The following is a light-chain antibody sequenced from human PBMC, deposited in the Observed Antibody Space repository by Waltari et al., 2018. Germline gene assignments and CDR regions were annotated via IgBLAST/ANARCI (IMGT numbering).Light chain of an antibody. CDR2: RNK. CDR3: AAWDDSLSVYV. CDR1: SSNIGSKY. J-gene: IGLJ1*01. Sequence: QSVLTQPPSASGTPGQRVTISCSGSSSNIGSKYVYWYQQLPGTAPKLLNYRNKRRPSGVPDRFSGSKSGTSASLAISGLRSEDEADYYCAAWDDSLSVYVFGTGTKVTVL. V-gene: IGLV1-47*01.